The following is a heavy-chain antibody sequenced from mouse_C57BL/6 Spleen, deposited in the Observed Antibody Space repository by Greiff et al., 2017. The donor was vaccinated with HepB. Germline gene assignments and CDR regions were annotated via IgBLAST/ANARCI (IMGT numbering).Heavy chain of an antibody. CDR3: ARYNYGYEWYFDV. CDR2: IRNKANGYTT. CDR1: GFTFTDYY. Sequence: EVKLVESGGGLVQPGGSLSLSCAASGFTFTDYYMSWVRQPPGKALEWLGFIRNKANGYTTEYSASVKGRFTISRDNSQSILYLQMNALRAEDSATYYCARYNYGYEWYFDVWGTGTTVTVSS. D-gene: IGHD2-2*01. V-gene: IGHV7-3*01. J-gene: IGHJ1*03.